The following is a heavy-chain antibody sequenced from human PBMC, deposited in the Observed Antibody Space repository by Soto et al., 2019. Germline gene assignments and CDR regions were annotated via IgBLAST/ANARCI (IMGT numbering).Heavy chain of an antibody. CDR2: ISTFNGNA. J-gene: IGHJ4*02. V-gene: IGHV1-18*04. D-gene: IGHD6-19*01. CDR3: ARLHGYSSGWYDY. CDR1: GYTFSSNG. Sequence: QVQLVQSGAEVKKPGASVKVSCKASGYTFSSNGVSWVRQAPGQGLEWMGWISTFNGNAHYAQKFQGRVTMTIDTSTITAYMELTSLSSDDTAVYYCARLHGYSSGWYDYWGQGTLVTVSS.